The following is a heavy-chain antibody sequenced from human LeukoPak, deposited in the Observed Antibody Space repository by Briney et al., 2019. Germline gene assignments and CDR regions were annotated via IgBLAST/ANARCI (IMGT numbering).Heavy chain of an antibody. CDR3: ARDRPNYYEGNGHYYKRDGDY. CDR1: GFTFSFYA. J-gene: IGHJ4*02. D-gene: IGHD3-22*01. CDR2: ISSSGDVT. Sequence: GGSLRLSCAASGFTFSFYAMSWVRRAPGKGLEWVSSISSSGDVTFYTDPVKGRFTISRDNSKNTLYLQMNSLRAEDTAIYYCARDRPNYYEGNGHYYKRDGDYWGQGTLVTVSS. V-gene: IGHV3-23*01.